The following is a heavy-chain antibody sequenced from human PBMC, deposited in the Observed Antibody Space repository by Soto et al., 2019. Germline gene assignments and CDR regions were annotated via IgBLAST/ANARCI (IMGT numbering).Heavy chain of an antibody. CDR3: ARDRGGALDS. J-gene: IGHJ4*02. CDR2: LSGSGSLS. D-gene: IGHD2-15*01. V-gene: IGHV3-23*01. Sequence: GESLKISCVVSGFTFNTFAMTWVRQAPGKGLEWVSALSGSGSLSYYADSVKGRFTISRDNSKNTLYLQMNNLRVDETAVYFCARDRGGALDSWGQGTLVTVSS. CDR1: GFTFNTFA.